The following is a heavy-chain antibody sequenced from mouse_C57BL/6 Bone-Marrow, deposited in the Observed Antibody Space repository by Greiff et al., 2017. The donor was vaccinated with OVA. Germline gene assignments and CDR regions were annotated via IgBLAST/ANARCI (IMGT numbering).Heavy chain of an antibody. CDR1: GYTFTSYW. CDR3: ARIYDGYPYAMDY. J-gene: IGHJ4*01. V-gene: IGHV1-7*01. D-gene: IGHD2-3*01. CDR2: INPSSGYT. Sequence: VQLVESGAELAKPGASVKLSCKASGYTFTSYWMHWVKQRPGQGLEWIGYINPSSGYTKYNQKFKDKATLTADKSSSTAYMQLSSLTYEDSAVYYCARIYDGYPYAMDYWGQGTSVTVSS.